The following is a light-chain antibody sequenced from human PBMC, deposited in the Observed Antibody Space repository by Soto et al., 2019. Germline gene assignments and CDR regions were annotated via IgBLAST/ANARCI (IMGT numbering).Light chain of an antibody. CDR3: HQYLNWPQA. J-gene: IGKJ1*01. Sequence: ETVMTQSPATLSVSPGERVTLSCRASESVSTYLAWYQQKPGQAPRLLIYGASARATGIPDRFSGSGSGTEFTLIISNLQPEDFALYYCHQYLNWPQAFDQGTKVEIK. V-gene: IGKV3-15*01. CDR1: ESVSTY. CDR2: GAS.